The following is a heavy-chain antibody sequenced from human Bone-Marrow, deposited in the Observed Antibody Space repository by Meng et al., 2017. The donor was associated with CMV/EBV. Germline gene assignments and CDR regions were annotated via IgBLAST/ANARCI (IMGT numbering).Heavy chain of an antibody. D-gene: IGHD6-13*01. CDR2: ITPIFGAP. Sequence: SVKVSCKASGGTFSSYTVSGVRQAPGQGPEWMGGITPIFGAPNYAQRFQGRVTITTDGSTNTAHMELSSLRSEDTAVYYCARGASGQLGYWGQGTLVTVSS. J-gene: IGHJ4*02. CDR1: GGTFSSYT. CDR3: ARGASGQLGY. V-gene: IGHV1-69*05.